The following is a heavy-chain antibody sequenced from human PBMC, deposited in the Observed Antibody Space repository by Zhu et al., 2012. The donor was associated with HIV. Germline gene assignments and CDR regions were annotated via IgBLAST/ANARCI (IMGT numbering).Heavy chain of an antibody. CDR1: GYSISSGYY. V-gene: IGHV4-38-2*01. CDR2: IYHSGST. Sequence: QVQLEESGPGLVKPSETLSLTCGVSGYSISSGYYWGWIRQPPGKGLEWIGTIYHSGSTYYNPSLKSRVIISVDTSKNHSSLKLNSVTAADTALYYCASQVTGVRGVVDYWGQGTLVTVSS. CDR3: ASQVTGVRGVVDY. J-gene: IGHJ4*02. D-gene: IGHD3-10*01.